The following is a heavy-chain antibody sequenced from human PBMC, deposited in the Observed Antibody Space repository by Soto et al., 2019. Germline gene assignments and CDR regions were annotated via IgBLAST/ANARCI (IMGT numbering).Heavy chain of an antibody. J-gene: IGHJ3*02. V-gene: IGHV3-33*01. CDR2: IWYDGSNK. CDR3: ARDPGYCSGGSCYKGAFDI. Sequence: QVQLVESGGGVVQPGRSLRLSCAASGFTFRSYGMHWVRQAPGKGLEWVAVIWYDGSNKYYADSVKGRFTISRDNSKNXLXXQINSLRAEDAAVYYCARDPGYCSGGSCYKGAFDIWGQGTMVTVSS. D-gene: IGHD2-15*01. CDR1: GFTFRSYG.